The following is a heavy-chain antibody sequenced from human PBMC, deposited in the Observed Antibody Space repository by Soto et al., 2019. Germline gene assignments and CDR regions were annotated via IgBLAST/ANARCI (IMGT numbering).Heavy chain of an antibody. D-gene: IGHD1-1*01. Sequence: EVQLVESGGGLVQPGGSLRLSCAGSGFIFSTYDMSWVRQTVGKRLEWVSTIGVGGDTYYEDSVKGRFTIFRENAKNSLYLQMNSLRVGDTAIYYCARAMEVDPIDYWGQGTLVTVSS. J-gene: IGHJ4*02. CDR2: IGVGGDT. CDR1: GFIFSTYD. V-gene: IGHV3-13*01. CDR3: ARAMEVDPIDY.